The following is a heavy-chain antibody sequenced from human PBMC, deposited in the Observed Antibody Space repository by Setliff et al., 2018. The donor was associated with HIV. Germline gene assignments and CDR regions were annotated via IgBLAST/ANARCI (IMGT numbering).Heavy chain of an antibody. V-gene: IGHV4-39*07. D-gene: IGHD3-3*01. CDR1: GASISSNSYY. CDR3: ARSPLWSGYEGEAFDI. J-gene: IGHJ3*02. Sequence: SETLSLTCSVSGASISSNSYYWGWIRQPPGKGLEWVGSIYYNGNTFHNQSLQSRVTISLDTSKNQFSLKLSSVTAADTAVYYCARSPLWSGYEGEAFDIWGQGTMVTVSS. CDR2: IYYNGNT.